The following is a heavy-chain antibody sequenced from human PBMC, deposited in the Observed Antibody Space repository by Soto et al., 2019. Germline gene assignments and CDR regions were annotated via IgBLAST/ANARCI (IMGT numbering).Heavy chain of an antibody. CDR2: IYYSGST. CDR3: ARTTYSSSSYYYYYYYMDV. J-gene: IGHJ6*03. CDR1: GGSISSYY. D-gene: IGHD6-6*01. Sequence: SETLSLTCTVSGGSISSYYWSWIRQPPGKGLEWIGYIYYSGSTNYNPSLKSRVTISVDTSKNQFSLKLSSVTAADTAVYYCARTTYSSSSYYYYYYYMDVWGKGTTVTVSS. V-gene: IGHV4-59*01.